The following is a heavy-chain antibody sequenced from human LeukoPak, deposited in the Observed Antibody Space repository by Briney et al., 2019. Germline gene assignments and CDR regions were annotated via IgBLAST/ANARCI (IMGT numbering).Heavy chain of an antibody. Sequence: GGSLRLSCAASGFTFYNYAMSCVLQAPGTGLEWVSTISDSGSSTYYADSVRGRFTISRDNSKNTLYLQMDSLRAEDTAIYYCAKVPYSDYGSGRPPFMDVWGQGTTVAVSS. J-gene: IGHJ6*02. CDR3: AKVPYSDYGSGRPPFMDV. CDR1: GFTFYNYA. CDR2: ISDSGSST. V-gene: IGHV3-23*01. D-gene: IGHD3-10*01.